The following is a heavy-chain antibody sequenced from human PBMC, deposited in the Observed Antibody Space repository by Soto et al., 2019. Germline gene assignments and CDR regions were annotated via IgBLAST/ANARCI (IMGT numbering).Heavy chain of an antibody. CDR2: IYNSGST. Sequence: PSETLSLTCTFSVDSVSRYYWNCIRHPPGKGLEWIGYIYNSGSTNYNPSLKSRVTISVDTSKNQFSLTLTSVTAADTAVYYCARAPTYSYGSGTAYSFYAMEVWGQGTTVNVSS. CDR3: ARAPTYSYGSGTAYSFYAMEV. J-gene: IGHJ6*01. V-gene: IGHV4-59*02. D-gene: IGHD3-10*01. CDR1: VDSVSRYY.